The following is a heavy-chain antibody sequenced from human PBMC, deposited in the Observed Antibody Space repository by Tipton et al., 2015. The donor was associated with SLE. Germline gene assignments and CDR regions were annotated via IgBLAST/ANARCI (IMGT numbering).Heavy chain of an antibody. D-gene: IGHD6-13*01. CDR2: ISWNLGSI. J-gene: IGHJ5*02. CDR1: GFTFDDYA. Sequence: SLRLSCAASGFTFDDYAMHWVPQSPGKGLEWVSGISWNLGSIGYADSVKGRFTISRDNAKNSLYLQMNSLKAEDTALYYCAKDMQPHIAAASNWFDPWGQGTLVTVSS. CDR3: AKDMQPHIAAASNWFDP. V-gene: IGHV3-9*01.